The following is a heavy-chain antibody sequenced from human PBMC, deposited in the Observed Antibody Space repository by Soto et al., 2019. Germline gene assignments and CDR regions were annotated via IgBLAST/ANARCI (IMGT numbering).Heavy chain of an antibody. CDR2: ISSSSSTI. V-gene: IGHV3-48*02. CDR3: ARVISSGWYPIFDY. CDR1: GFTFSSYS. D-gene: IGHD6-19*01. J-gene: IGHJ4*02. Sequence: GGSLRLSCAASGFTFSSYSMNWVRQAPGKGLEWVSYISSSSSTIYYADSVKGRFTISRDNAKNSLYLQMNSLRDEDTAAYYSARVISSGWYPIFDYWGQGTLVTVSS.